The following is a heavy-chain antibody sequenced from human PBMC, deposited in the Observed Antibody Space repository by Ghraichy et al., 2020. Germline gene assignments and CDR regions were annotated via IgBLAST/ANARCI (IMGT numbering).Heavy chain of an antibody. J-gene: IGHJ6*02. CDR1: GFTFSNAW. D-gene: IGHD1-7*01. Sequence: GGSLRLSCAASGFTFSNAWMNWVRQAPGKGLEWVGRIKSKTDGGTTDYAAPVKGRFTISRDDSKNTLYLQMNSLKTEDTAVYYCTTSSILELPYYYYGMDVWGQGTTVTVSS. V-gene: IGHV3-15*07. CDR3: TTSSILELPYYYYGMDV. CDR2: IKSKTDGGTT.